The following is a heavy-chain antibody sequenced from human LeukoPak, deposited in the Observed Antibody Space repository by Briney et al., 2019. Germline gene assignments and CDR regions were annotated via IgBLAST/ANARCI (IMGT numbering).Heavy chain of an antibody. D-gene: IGHD6-25*01. J-gene: IGHJ4*02. V-gene: IGHV4-30-4*01. CDR2: IYYSGST. CDR1: DGSISSGDYY. CDR3: ARQRGGYFDY. Sequence: SQTLSLTCTVSDGSISSGDYYWGWIRQSPGKGLDWIGYIYYSGSTYYNPSLKSRVTISVDTSKNQFSLKLSSVTAADTAVYYCARQRGGYFDYWGQGTLVTVSS.